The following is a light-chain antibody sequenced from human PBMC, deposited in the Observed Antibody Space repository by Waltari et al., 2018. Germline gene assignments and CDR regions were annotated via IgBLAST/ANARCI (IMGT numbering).Light chain of an antibody. V-gene: IGKV3-11*01. CDR1: QSVSRY. Sequence: DIVLTQSPATLSLSPGERATLSCRASQSVSRYLAWYQQKPGQALRLLIYDASNRATGIPARFSGSGSGTDFTLTSSLEPEDFAIYYCQQRTSWPAITFGQGTRLEIK. CDR2: DAS. CDR3: QQRTSWPAIT. J-gene: IGKJ5*01.